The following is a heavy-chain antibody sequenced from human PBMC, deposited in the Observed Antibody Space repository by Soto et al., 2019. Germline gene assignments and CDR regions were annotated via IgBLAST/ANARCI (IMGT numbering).Heavy chain of an antibody. CDR3: ARDHTRGLRSSVYYYGMDV. CDR2: IYYSGST. D-gene: IGHD4-17*01. V-gene: IGHV4-59*01. Sequence: SEALSVTCTVSGGSISRYYWSWIRQPPGKGLEWIGYIYYSGSTNYNPSLKSRVTISVDTSKNQFSLKLSSVTAADTAVYYCARDHTRGLRSSVYYYGMDVWGQGTTVT. CDR1: GGSISRYY. J-gene: IGHJ6*02.